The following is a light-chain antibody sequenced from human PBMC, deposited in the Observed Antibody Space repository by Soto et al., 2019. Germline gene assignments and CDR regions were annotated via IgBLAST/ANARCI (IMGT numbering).Light chain of an antibody. CDR3: QQSYSTPYT. CDR1: QNINTY. J-gene: IGKJ2*01. V-gene: IGKV1-39*01. CDR2: AAS. Sequence: DIQMTQSPSSLSASVGDRVTITCRASQNINTYLNWCQQKPGKAPNLLIYAASSLQSGVPSRFSGSGSGTDFTLTISSLQPEDFATYYCQQSYSTPYTFGKGTKLEMK.